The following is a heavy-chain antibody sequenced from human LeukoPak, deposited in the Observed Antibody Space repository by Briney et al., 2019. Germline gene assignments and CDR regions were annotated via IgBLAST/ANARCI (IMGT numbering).Heavy chain of an antibody. J-gene: IGHJ4*02. V-gene: IGHV4-34*01. CDR1: GGSFSGYY. CDR3: ARLYSTLNGSPASDY. CDR2: INHSGST. Sequence: PSETLSLTCAVYGGSFSGYYWSWIRQPPGKGLEWIGEINHSGSTNYKPSLKSRVTISVDTSKNQFSLKLSSVTAADTAVYYCARLYSTLNGSPASDYWGQGTLVTVSS. D-gene: IGHD2-15*01.